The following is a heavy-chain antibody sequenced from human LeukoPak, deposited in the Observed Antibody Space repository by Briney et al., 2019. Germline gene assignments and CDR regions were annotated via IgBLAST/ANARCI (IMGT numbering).Heavy chain of an antibody. CDR2: ICWNGGSI. Sequence: GGSLRLSCAASGFTFDDYAMHWGRQAPGKGLEWVSGICWNGGSIGYADSVKGRFTISRDNAKNSLYLQMNSLRAEETAWYSFAKGGEILTGYYADYWGQGTLVTVYS. V-gene: IGHV3-9*01. D-gene: IGHD3-9*01. CDR1: GFTFDDYA. J-gene: IGHJ4*02. CDR3: AKGGEILTGYYADY.